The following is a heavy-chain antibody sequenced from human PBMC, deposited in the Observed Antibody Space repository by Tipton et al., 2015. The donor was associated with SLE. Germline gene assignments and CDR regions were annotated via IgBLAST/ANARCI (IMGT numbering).Heavy chain of an antibody. CDR3: AKDLVHYYDSSGYMD. V-gene: IGHV3-33*06. CDR1: GFTFSSYG. Sequence: SLRLSCAASGFTFSSYGMHWVRQSPGKGLEWVAVIWYDGSNKYYADSVKGRFTISRDNSKNTLYLQMNSLRAEDTAVYYCAKDLVHYYDSSGYMDWGQGTLVTVSS. D-gene: IGHD3-22*01. CDR2: IWYDGSNK. J-gene: IGHJ4*02.